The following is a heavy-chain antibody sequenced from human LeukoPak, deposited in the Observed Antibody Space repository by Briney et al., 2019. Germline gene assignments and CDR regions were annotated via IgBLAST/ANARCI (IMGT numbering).Heavy chain of an antibody. CDR3: VRDAGYGDYGPDH. CDR1: GYTFISSG. V-gene: IGHV1-18*01. Sequence: ASVKVSCKASGYTFISSGISWVRQAPGQGLEWMGWIRGSNGDTNYAQNLQGRVTVTTDTSTSTAYMELRSLRSDDTAVYYCVRDAGYGDYGPDHWGRGTLVTVSS. J-gene: IGHJ5*02. D-gene: IGHD4-17*01. CDR2: IRGSNGDT.